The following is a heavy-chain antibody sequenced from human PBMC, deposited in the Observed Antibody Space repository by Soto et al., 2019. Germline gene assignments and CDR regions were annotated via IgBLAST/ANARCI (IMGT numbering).Heavy chain of an antibody. CDR2: ISGSGGST. CDR1: GFTFSSYA. V-gene: IGHV3-23*01. D-gene: IGHD6-19*01. CDR3: AKGIDSSGWYYFDY. J-gene: IGHJ4*02. Sequence: GGSLRLSCAASGFTFSSYAMSCVRQAPGKGLEWVSAISGSGGSTYYADSVKGRFTISRDNSKNTLYLQMNSLRAEDTAVYYCAKGIDSSGWYYFDYWGQGTLVTVSS.